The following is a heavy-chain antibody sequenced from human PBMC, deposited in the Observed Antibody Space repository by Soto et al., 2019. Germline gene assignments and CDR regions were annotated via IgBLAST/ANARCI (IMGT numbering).Heavy chain of an antibody. CDR2: ISYDGSNK. D-gene: IGHD3-10*01. CDR3: AKFREYYQGSGSRTYYFYGMDV. Sequence: QVQLVESGGGVVQPGRSLRLSCAASGFTFSSYGMHWVRQAPGKGLEWVAVISYDGSNKYYADSVKGRFTISRDNSKNTLFLQMNSLRAGDTALYYCAKFREYYQGSGSRTYYFYGMDVWGQGTTVTVSS. CDR1: GFTFSSYG. V-gene: IGHV3-30*18. J-gene: IGHJ6*02.